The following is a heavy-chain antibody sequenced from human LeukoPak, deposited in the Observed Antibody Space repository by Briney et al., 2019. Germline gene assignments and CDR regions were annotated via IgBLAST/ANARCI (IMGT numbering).Heavy chain of an antibody. V-gene: IGHV3-33*08. D-gene: IGHD3-22*01. Sequence: GGSLRLSCEGSGFTFSNYWMGWVRQAPGKGLEWVAVIWYDGSNKYYADSVKGRFTISRDNSKNTLYLQMNSLRAEDTAVYYCARDYDLHYFDYWGQGTLVTVSS. CDR3: ARDYDLHYFDY. CDR2: IWYDGSNK. J-gene: IGHJ4*02. CDR1: GFTFSNYW.